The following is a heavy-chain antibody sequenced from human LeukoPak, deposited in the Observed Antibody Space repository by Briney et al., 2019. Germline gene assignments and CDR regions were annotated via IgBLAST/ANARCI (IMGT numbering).Heavy chain of an antibody. J-gene: IGHJ3*02. Sequence: SQTLSLTCTVSGGSITSGYYYWGWIRQPAGKGLEWIGRIYTTGNTNYNPSLKSRVTMSVDTSNNQFSLELSSVTAADTAVYYCARFGELNAAFDIWGQGTMVTVSS. V-gene: IGHV4-61*02. CDR2: IYTTGNT. D-gene: IGHD3-10*01. CDR3: ARFGELNAAFDI. CDR1: GGSITSGYYY.